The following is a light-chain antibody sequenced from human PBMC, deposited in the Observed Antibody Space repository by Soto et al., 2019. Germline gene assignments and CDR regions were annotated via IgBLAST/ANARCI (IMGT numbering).Light chain of an antibody. Sequence: EIVLTQSPGTLSLSPGERATLSCRASQSVSSLLAWYQQKPGQAPRLLIYDASSRATGIPARFTGSGSGTDFTLAISSLEPEDFAVYYCQLRSSWPAYSFGPGAKLE. CDR3: QLRSSWPAYS. J-gene: IGKJ2*01. CDR2: DAS. CDR1: QSVSSL. V-gene: IGKV3-11*01.